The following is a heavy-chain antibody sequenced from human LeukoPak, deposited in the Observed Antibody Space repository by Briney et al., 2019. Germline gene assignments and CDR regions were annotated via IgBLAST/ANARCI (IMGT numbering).Heavy chain of an antibody. Sequence: GGSLRLSCAASGFTVSSNYMSWVRQAPGKGLEWVSVIYSGGSTYYADSVKGRFTISRDNSKNTLYLQMNSLRAEDTAVYYCASAHYDYVWGSYRYFDYWGQGTLVTVSS. CDR3: ASAHYDYVWGSYRYFDY. CDR1: GFTVSSNY. J-gene: IGHJ4*02. V-gene: IGHV3-53*01. D-gene: IGHD3-16*02. CDR2: IYSGGST.